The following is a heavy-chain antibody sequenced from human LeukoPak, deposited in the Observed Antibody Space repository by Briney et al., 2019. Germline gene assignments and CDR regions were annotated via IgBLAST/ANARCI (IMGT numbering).Heavy chain of an antibody. V-gene: IGHV1-2*02. CDR2: INPNTGGT. Sequence: ASVKVSCKASGYTFTGYYMHWVRQAPGQGLEWMGWINPNTGGTNYAQKFQGGVTMTRDTSISTVYMELRRLRSDDTAVYYCARDMYDFLSAAYYFDYWGQGTLVTVSS. D-gene: IGHD3-3*01. J-gene: IGHJ4*02. CDR1: GYTFTGYY. CDR3: ARDMYDFLSAAYYFDY.